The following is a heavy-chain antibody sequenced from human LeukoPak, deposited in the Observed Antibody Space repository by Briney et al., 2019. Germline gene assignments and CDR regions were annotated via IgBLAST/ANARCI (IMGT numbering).Heavy chain of an antibody. D-gene: IGHD3-10*01. CDR2: ISAYNGNT. CDR1: GYTFTSYG. Sequence: ASVTVSCKASGYTFTSYGISWVRQAPGQGLEWMGWISAYNGNTNYAQKLQGRVTMTTDTSTSKAYMELRSLRSDDTAVYYCARVGGWETANWFDPWGQGTLVTVSS. J-gene: IGHJ5*02. CDR3: ARVGGWETANWFDP. V-gene: IGHV1-18*01.